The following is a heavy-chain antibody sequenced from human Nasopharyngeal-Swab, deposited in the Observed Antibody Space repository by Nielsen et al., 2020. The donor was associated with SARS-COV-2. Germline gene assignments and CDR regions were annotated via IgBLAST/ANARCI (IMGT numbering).Heavy chain of an antibody. Sequence: SVKVSCKASGGTFSSYAISWMRQAPGQGLEWMGRIIPILGIANYAQKFQGRVTITADKSTSTAYMELSSLRSEDTAVYYCASAAGSWNYYHYYGMDVWGQGTTVTVSS. CDR1: GGTFSSYA. CDR2: IIPILGIA. CDR3: ASAAGSWNYYHYYGMDV. D-gene: IGHD6-13*01. J-gene: IGHJ6*02. V-gene: IGHV1-69*04.